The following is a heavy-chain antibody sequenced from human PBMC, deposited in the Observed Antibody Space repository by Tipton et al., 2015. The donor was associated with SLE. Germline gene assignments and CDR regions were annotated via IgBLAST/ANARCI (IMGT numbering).Heavy chain of an antibody. CDR3: ARYCSSTSCYHV. V-gene: IGHV4-38-2*02. CDR1: GYSISSGYY. Sequence: TLSLTCTVSGYSISSGYYWGWIRQPPGKGLEWIGSIYHSGSTYYNPSLKNRVTISVDTSKNQFSLKLSSVTAADTAVYYCARYCSSTSCYHVWGKGTTVTVSS. CDR2: IYHSGST. J-gene: IGHJ6*04. D-gene: IGHD2-2*01.